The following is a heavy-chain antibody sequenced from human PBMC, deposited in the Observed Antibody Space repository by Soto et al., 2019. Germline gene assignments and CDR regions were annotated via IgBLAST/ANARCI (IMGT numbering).Heavy chain of an antibody. Sequence: PSETLSLTCTVAGGSISSYFWSWIRQPPGKGLECIGVINYSGSTHYSPSLKDRVTMSVDTSKNHFSLKLTSVTAADMAMYYCARTKTIGAAAGKGWFDPWGQGTLVTVSS. J-gene: IGHJ5*02. CDR3: ARTKTIGAAAGKGWFDP. CDR1: GGSISSYF. V-gene: IGHV4-59*04. D-gene: IGHD6-13*01. CDR2: INYSGST.